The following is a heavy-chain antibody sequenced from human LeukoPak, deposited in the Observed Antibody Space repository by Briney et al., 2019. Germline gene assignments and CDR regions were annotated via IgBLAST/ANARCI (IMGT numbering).Heavy chain of an antibody. Sequence: GGSLRLSCAASGFTFSSFAMHWVRQAPGKGLEWVADIWYNGSNKYYAESVKGRFTISRDNSRNTLYLQMNSLRAEDTAVYYCSRGGYGDYNNWFDPWGQGTQVIVSS. CDR3: SRGGYGDYNNWFDP. CDR2: IWYNGSNK. V-gene: IGHV3-33*01. D-gene: IGHD4-17*01. CDR1: GFTFSSFA. J-gene: IGHJ5*02.